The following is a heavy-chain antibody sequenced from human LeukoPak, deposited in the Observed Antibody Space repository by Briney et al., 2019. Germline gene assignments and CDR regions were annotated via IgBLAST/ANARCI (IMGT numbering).Heavy chain of an antibody. V-gene: IGHV3-7*01. Sequence: GGSLRLSCAASGFTFSSYWMSWVRQAPGKGLEWVANIKQDGSEKYYVDSVKGRFTISRDNAKNSLYLQMNSLRAADTAVYYCARIRYYYDSSGYYPTRYYYYMDVWGKGTTVTVSS. J-gene: IGHJ6*03. CDR2: IKQDGSEK. CDR3: ARIRYYYDSSGYYPTRYYYYMDV. D-gene: IGHD3-22*01. CDR1: GFTFSSYW.